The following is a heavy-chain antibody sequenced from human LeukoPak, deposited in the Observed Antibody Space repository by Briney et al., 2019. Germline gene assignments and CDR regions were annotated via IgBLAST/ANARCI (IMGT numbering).Heavy chain of an antibody. D-gene: IGHD1-1*01. CDR2: INGDGNRL. Sequence: GESLRLSCAASGFTFSNYWLHWVRQVPGKGLMWVSRINGDGNRLNYADSVKGRFTISRDNAKNTLYLQMTSLRVEDSAVYYCAAGPAGNGHLSSYWGQGTRVTVSS. CDR3: AAGPAGNGHLSSY. V-gene: IGHV3-74*01. J-gene: IGHJ4*02. CDR1: GFTFSNYW.